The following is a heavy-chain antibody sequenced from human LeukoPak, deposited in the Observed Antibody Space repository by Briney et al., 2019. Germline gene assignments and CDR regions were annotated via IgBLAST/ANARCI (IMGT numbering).Heavy chain of an antibody. V-gene: IGHV4-34*01. CDR2: INHSGST. CDR3: ARDHYYDSSGYRQPFDP. J-gene: IGHJ5*02. D-gene: IGHD3-22*01. Sequence: PSETLSLTCAVYGGSFSGYYWSWIRQPPGKGLEWIGEINHSGSTNYNPSLKSRVTISVDTSKNQSSLKLSSVIAADTAVYYCARDHYYDSSGYRQPFDPWGQGTLVTVSS. CDR1: GGSFSGYY.